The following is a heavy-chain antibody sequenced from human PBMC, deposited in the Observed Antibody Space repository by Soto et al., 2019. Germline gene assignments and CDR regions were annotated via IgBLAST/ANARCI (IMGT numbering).Heavy chain of an antibody. J-gene: IGHJ4*02. CDR1: GFTFKNYD. Sequence: EVELLESGGGLVQPGGSLRLSCVASGFTFKNYDMRWIRQAPGKGLEWVSGMSGSGGVSYYADPVRGRFTLSRDNPKNTLYLQMDSGKAEDTAIYYWAKNRPCRSYYESAGHDDNGGEGTLVTVSS. CDR2: MSGSGGVS. CDR3: AKNRPCRSYYESAGHDDN. V-gene: IGHV3-23*01. D-gene: IGHD3-10*01.